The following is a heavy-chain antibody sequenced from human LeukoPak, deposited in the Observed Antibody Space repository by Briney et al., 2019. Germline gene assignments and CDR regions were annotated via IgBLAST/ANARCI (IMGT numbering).Heavy chain of an antibody. CDR2: TNSDGSRT. Sequence: GGSLRLSCTASGFTFSSYWMHWVRQAPGKGLVWVSHTNSDGSRTSYADSVKGRFTISRDNAKNTLYLQMNSLRAEDTAVYYCVRDPGRSGSTPWGQGTLATVSS. J-gene: IGHJ5*02. V-gene: IGHV3-74*01. CDR1: GFTFSSYW. CDR3: VRDPGRSGSTP. D-gene: IGHD1-26*01.